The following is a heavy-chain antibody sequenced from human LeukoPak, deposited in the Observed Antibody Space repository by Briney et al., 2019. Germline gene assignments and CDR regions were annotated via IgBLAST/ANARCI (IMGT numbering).Heavy chain of an antibody. CDR1: GLTFSSYE. V-gene: IGHV3-30*02. Sequence: QPGGSLRLSCAASGLTFSSYEMNWVRQAPGKGLEWVAFIRYDGSNKYYADSVKGRFTISRDNSKNTLYLQTNSLRAEDTAVYYCAKDMRHTDYWGQGTLVTVSS. J-gene: IGHJ4*02. CDR3: AKDMRHTDY. CDR2: IRYDGSNK. D-gene: IGHD2-21*01.